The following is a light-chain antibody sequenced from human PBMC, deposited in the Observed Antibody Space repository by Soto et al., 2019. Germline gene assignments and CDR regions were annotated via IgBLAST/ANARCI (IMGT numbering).Light chain of an antibody. CDR1: QDIINH. V-gene: IGKV1-33*01. Sequence: DIQMTQSPSSLSASVGDRVIITCQASQDIINHLNWYQQKLGKAPKLLNSGASSLEAGVPSRFRGGGSGTDFTLTISSLQPEDITTYYRQQYVQALTFGGGTEVEI. CDR3: QQYVQALT. CDR2: GAS. J-gene: IGKJ4*01.